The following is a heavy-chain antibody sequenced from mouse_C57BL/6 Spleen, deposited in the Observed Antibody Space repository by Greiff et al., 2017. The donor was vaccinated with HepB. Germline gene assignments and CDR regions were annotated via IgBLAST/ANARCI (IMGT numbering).Heavy chain of an antibody. V-gene: IGHV3-6*01. J-gene: IGHJ4*01. Sequence: VQLQQSGPGLVKPSQSLSLTCSVTGYSITSGYYWNWIRQFPGNKLEWMGYISYDGSNNYNPSLKNRISITRDTSKNQFFLKLNSVTTEDTATYYCARALSYYSNYVRDAMDYWGQGTSVTVSS. D-gene: IGHD2-5*01. CDR3: ARALSYYSNYVRDAMDY. CDR2: ISYDGSN. CDR1: GYSITSGYY.